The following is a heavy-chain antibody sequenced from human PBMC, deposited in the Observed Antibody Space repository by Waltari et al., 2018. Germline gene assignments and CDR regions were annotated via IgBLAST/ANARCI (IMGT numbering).Heavy chain of an antibody. J-gene: IGHJ3*02. V-gene: IGHV3-48*01. CDR3: AGMTTDTSDDAFDI. Sequence: EVQLVESGGGLVQPGGSLRLSCAASGFTFSSYSMNWVRQAPGKGLEWVCDISSSRSTIYYADSVKGRFTISRDNAKNSLYLQMNSLRAEDTAVYYCAGMTTDTSDDAFDIWGQGTMVTVSS. CDR1: GFTFSSYS. CDR2: ISSSRSTI. D-gene: IGHD4-4*01.